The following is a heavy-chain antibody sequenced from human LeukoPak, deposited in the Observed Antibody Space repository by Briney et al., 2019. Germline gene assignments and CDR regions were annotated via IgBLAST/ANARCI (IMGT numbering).Heavy chain of an antibody. V-gene: IGHV4-30-2*01. CDR2: MYHRGST. D-gene: IGHD1-26*01. CDR3: ARSGGVGATIDYYYYYMDV. Sequence: SQTLSLTCTVSGGSISSGGYYWSWIRQPPGQGLEWIGYMYHRGSTYYNPSLKSRFTISVDRSKNQFSLKLSSVTAADTAVYYCARSGGVGATIDYYYYYMDVWGKETTVTVSS. J-gene: IGHJ6*03. CDR1: GGSISSGGYY.